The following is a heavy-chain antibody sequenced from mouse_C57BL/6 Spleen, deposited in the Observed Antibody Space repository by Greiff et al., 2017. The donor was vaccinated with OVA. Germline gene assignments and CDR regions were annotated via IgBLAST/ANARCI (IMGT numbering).Heavy chain of an antibody. CDR3: ARGGTGYFDY. D-gene: IGHD3-3*01. Sequence: QVQLQQPGAELVKPGASVKLSCKASGYTFTSYWMHWVKQRPGQGLEWIGVIHPNSGSTNYNEKFKSKATLTVDKSSSTAYMQLRSLTSEDSAVYYCARGGTGYFDYWGKGTTLTVSS. CDR1: GYTFTSYW. CDR2: IHPNSGST. V-gene: IGHV1-64*01. J-gene: IGHJ2*01.